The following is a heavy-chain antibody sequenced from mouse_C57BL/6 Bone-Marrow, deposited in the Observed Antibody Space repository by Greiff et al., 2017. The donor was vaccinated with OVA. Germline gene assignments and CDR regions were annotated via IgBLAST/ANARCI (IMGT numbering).Heavy chain of an antibody. CDR1: GYTFTDHI. Sequence: VQLQQSGAELASPGASVTLSCKASGYTFTDHIMNWVKKRPGQGLEWIGRIYPVSGETNYNQKFMGKATFSVDRSSSTGYMVLNSLTSEDPAVYYCGIFITTVVATGDWYFDVWGTGTTVTVSS. D-gene: IGHD1-1*01. CDR2: IYPVSGET. CDR3: GIFITTVVATGDWYFDV. V-gene: IGHV1-11*01. J-gene: IGHJ1*03.